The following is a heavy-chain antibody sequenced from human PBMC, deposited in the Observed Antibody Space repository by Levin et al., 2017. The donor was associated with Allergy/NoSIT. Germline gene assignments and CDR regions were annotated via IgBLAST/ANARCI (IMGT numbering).Heavy chain of an antibody. CDR1: GYTFTSYA. Sequence: ASVKVSCKASGYTFTSYAITWVRQAPGQGLEWMGWISASNGNTNYAQKFQGRVTMTTDTSTSTAYMELRSLRSDDTAVYYCARSRGAYNYDYWGQGTLVTVSS. V-gene: IGHV1-18*04. CDR3: ARSRGAYNYDY. CDR2: ISASNGNT. J-gene: IGHJ4*02. D-gene: IGHD5-24*01.